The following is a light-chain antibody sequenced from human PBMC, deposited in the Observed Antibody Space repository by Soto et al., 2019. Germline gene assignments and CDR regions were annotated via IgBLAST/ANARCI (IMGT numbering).Light chain of an antibody. J-gene: IGKJ3*01. CDR1: QSVISY. CDR2: DAS. CDR3: QQRTNWPREFT. V-gene: IGKV3-11*01. Sequence: ETVLTQSPGTMSLSPGEKDTLYCRAIQSVISYLNWYQQKPGQAPRLLIYDASNRAIGIPARFSGSGSGTDFTLTISSLEPEDFAVYYCQQRTNWPREFTFGPGTKVDIK.